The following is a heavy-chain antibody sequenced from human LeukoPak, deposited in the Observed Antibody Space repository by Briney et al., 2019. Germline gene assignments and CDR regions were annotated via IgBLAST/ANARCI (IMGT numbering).Heavy chain of an antibody. CDR1: GFTFSSYS. V-gene: IGHV3-21*01. CDR3: ARVGDCSGGSCYVDEYFQH. D-gene: IGHD2-15*01. J-gene: IGHJ1*01. Sequence: TGGSLRLSCAASGFTFSSYSMNWVREAPGEGLEGVSSISSSSSYIYYADSVKGRFTISRDNAKNSLYLQMNSLRGEDTAVYYCARVGDCSGGSCYVDEYFQHWGQGTLVTVSS. CDR2: ISSSSSYI.